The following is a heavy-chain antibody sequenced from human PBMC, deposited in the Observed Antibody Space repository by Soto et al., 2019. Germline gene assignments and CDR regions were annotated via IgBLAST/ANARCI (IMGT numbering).Heavy chain of an antibody. CDR3: ATLYCSGGSCWFDY. D-gene: IGHD2-15*01. J-gene: IGHJ4*02. CDR1: GYTLTELS. CDR2: FDPEDGET. V-gene: IGHV1-24*01. Sequence: ASVKVSCKVSGYTLTELSMHWVRQAPGKGLEWMGGFDPEDGETIYAQKFQGRVTMTEDTSTDTAYMELSSLRSEDTAVYYCATLYCSGGSCWFDYWGQGTLVTVSS.